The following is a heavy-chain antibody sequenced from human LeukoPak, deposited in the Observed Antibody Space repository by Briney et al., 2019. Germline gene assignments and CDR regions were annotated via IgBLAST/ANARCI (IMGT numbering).Heavy chain of an antibody. D-gene: IGHD5-18*01. CDR2: IIPIFGTA. Sequence: ASVKVSCKASGGTFSSYAISWVRQAPGQGLEWMGGIIPIFGTANYAQKFQGRVTITADESTSTAYMELSSLRSEDTAVYYCARHTTSETWIQLWDYYYGMDVWGQGTTVTVSS. V-gene: IGHV1-69*13. CDR1: GGTFSSYA. CDR3: ARHTTSETWIQLWDYYYGMDV. J-gene: IGHJ6*02.